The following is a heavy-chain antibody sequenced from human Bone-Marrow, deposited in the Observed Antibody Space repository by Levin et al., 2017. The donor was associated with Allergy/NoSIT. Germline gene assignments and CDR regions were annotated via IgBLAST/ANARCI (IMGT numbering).Heavy chain of an antibody. CDR1: GFTFSSYG. D-gene: IGHD2-15*01. V-gene: IGHV3-33*01. Sequence: PAGGSLRLSCVGSGFTFSSYGIHWVRQAPGKGLEWVALIWYDGSKQYYADSVKGRFIISRDNSKNTLYLQMNSLGAEDTAVYQCVRSGPYCGGGSCIDYFYMDVWGKGATVTVSS. CDR3: VRSGPYCGGGSCIDYFYMDV. J-gene: IGHJ6*03. CDR2: IWYDGSKQ.